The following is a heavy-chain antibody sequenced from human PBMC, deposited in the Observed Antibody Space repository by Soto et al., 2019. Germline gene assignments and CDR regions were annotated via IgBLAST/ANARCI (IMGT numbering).Heavy chain of an antibody. CDR2: IIPIFGTA. Sequence: QVQLVQSGAEVKKPGSSVKVSCKASGGTFSSYAISWVRQAPGQGLEWMGGIIPIFGTANYAQKFQGRVTITADESTSTAYMELSSLRAEDTAVYYCARDRLPYGGNSFFFSRWGQGTLVTVSS. J-gene: IGHJ4*02. D-gene: IGHD4-17*01. V-gene: IGHV1-69*01. CDR3: ARDRLPYGGNSFFFSR. CDR1: GGTFSSYA.